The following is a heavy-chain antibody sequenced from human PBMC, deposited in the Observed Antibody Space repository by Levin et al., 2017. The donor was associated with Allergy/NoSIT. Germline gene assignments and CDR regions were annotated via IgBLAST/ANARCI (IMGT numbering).Heavy chain of an antibody. CDR2: IYYDGDT. CDR1: GFTVSGNY. D-gene: IGHD3-9*01. J-gene: IGHJ4*02. Sequence: PSGGSLRLSCAASGFTVSGNYVTWVRQAPGKGLEWVSYIYYDGDTNYADSVKGRFTISRDNSKNTVYLQMNNLRAEDTAVYYCAAPLTGLHFWGQGTLVTVSS. CDR3: AAPLTGLHF. V-gene: IGHV3-66*01.